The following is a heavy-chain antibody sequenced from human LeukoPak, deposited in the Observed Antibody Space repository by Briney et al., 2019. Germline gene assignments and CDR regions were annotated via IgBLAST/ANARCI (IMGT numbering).Heavy chain of an antibody. CDR1: GGSFSGYY. CDR3: ARGQWFGESPPFDY. D-gene: IGHD3-10*01. Sequence: SGTLSLTCAVSGGSFSGYYWNWIRQPPGKGREWIGEINHSGSTNYNPSLKSRVSISLDTSKNQLSLKMSSVTAADTAVYYCARGQWFGESPPFDYWGQGTLVTVSS. J-gene: IGHJ4*02. CDR2: INHSGST. V-gene: IGHV4-34*01.